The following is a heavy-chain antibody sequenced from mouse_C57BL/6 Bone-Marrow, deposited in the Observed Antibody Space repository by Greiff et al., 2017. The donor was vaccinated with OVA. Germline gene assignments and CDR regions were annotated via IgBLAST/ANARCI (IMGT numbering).Heavy chain of an antibody. Sequence: EVKLMESEGGLVQPGSSMKLSCTASGFTFSDYYMAWVRQVPEKGLEWVANIIYDGSSTYYLDSLKSRFIISRDTAKNILYLHMSSLKYEDTATYYCARNLPYYGSSYWYFDVWGTGTTVTVSS. CDR3: ARNLPYYGSSYWYFDV. J-gene: IGHJ1*03. D-gene: IGHD1-1*01. V-gene: IGHV5-16*01. CDR1: GFTFSDYY. CDR2: IIYDGSST.